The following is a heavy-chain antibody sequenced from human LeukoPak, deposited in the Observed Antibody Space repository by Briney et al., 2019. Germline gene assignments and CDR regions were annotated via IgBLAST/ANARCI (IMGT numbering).Heavy chain of an antibody. Sequence: SETLSLTCTVSGDSISSSNYYWGWIRQPPGKGLEWIGHIYYSGSTYYNPSLKSRVTISVDTSKNQFSLKLSSVTAADTAVYYCARGRRRFDPWGQGTLVTVSS. CDR1: GDSISSSNYY. J-gene: IGHJ5*02. CDR2: IYYSGST. V-gene: IGHV4-39*07. CDR3: ARGRRRFDP.